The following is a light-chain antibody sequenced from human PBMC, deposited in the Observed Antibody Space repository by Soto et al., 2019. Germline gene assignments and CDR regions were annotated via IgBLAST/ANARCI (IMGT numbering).Light chain of an antibody. CDR2: AAS. CDR1: PAIASF. Sequence: IQLTQSPSALSASVGDRVTITCRASPAIASFLAWYQQKPGTAPKLLIYAASNFQSGVPSRFSGSGSGTHFTLTISSLQPEDFATYYCQQLHGYPITFGQGTRLEIK. J-gene: IGKJ5*01. CDR3: QQLHGYPIT. V-gene: IGKV1-9*01.